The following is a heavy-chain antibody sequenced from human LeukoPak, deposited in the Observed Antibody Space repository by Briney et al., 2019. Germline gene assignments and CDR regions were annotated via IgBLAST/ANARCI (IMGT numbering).Heavy chain of an antibody. CDR3: ARGGSYGYGFLFGY. J-gene: IGHJ4*02. Sequence: GGSLRLSCAASGFTFSSYAMSWVRQAPGKGLEWVSAISGSGGSTYYADSVKGRFTISRDNSKNTLYLQMNSLRAEDTAVYYWARGGSYGYGFLFGYWGQGTLVTVSS. V-gene: IGHV3-23*01. CDR1: GFTFSSYA. D-gene: IGHD5-18*01. CDR2: ISGSGGST.